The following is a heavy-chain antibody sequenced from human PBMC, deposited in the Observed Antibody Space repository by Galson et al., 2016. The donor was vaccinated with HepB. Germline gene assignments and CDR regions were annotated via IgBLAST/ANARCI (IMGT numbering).Heavy chain of an antibody. Sequence: ETLSLTCAVNGGSFSGYFWGWIRQSPGKGLEWIGEISQGGTTNYNPSLKSRVTLLVDTSKNQFFLRLTSVTAADTAVYFCARGKGRKGATSYRYWYYDLWGRGALVTVSS. D-gene: IGHD3-16*02. CDR2: ISQGGTT. CDR1: GGSFSGYF. J-gene: IGHJ2*01. CDR3: ARGKGRKGATSYRYWYYDL. V-gene: IGHV4-34*01.